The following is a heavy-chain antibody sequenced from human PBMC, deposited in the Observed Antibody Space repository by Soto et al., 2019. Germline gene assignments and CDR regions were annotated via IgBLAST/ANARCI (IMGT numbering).Heavy chain of an antibody. CDR3: AKNGLSSSPSAIDS. CDR1: GFTFGYYW. D-gene: IGHD6-6*01. CDR2: IKWDASEK. V-gene: IGHV3-7*03. Sequence: GGSLRLSCAASGFTFGYYWMSWVRQAPGKGLEWLATIKWDASEKKYVDSVKGRFTMSRDNAKNTLFLQMNSLRAEDTAVYYCAKNGLSSSPSAIDSWGQGTLVTVSS. J-gene: IGHJ4*02.